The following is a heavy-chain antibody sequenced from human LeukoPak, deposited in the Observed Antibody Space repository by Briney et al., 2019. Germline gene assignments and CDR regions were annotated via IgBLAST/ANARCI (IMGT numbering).Heavy chain of an antibody. CDR2: IRYDGSNK. Sequence: PGGSLRLSCVDPGSTNAMHWVRQAPGKGLEWVAFIRYDGSNKYYADSVKGRFTISRDNSKNTLYLQMNSLRAEDTAVYYCAKESHPYSSNNYDYWGQGTLVTVSS. D-gene: IGHD6-13*01. V-gene: IGHV3-30*02. CDR3: AKESHPYSSNNYDY. J-gene: IGHJ4*02. CDR1: GSTNA.